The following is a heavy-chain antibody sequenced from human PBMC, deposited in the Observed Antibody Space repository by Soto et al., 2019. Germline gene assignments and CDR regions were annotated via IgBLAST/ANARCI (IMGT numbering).Heavy chain of an antibody. CDR1: GFTFSNYA. J-gene: IGHJ6*01. CDR3: ARDTGPNGYNYYYFGMDV. CDR2: ISYDGSDK. V-gene: IGHV3-30-3*01. D-gene: IGHD5-18*01. Sequence: QVHLVESGGGVVQPGRSLRLSCAASGFTFSNYAMHWVRQAPGKGLEWVAVISYDGSDKYNANSVKGRFTISRDNSKNTLYLQMNSLRAEDTAVYYCARDTGPNGYNYYYFGMDVW.